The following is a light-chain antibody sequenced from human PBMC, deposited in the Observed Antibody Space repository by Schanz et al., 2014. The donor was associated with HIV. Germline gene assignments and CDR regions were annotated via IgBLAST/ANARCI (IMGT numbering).Light chain of an antibody. V-gene: IGLV1-40*01. CDR1: SSNIGAGYD. J-gene: IGLJ3*02. CDR2: GNN. CDR3: QSYDSGLSGSV. Sequence: QSVLTQPPSVSGAPGQRVTISCAGNSSNIGAGYDVHWYQQLPGTAPKLLIYGNNNRPSGIPDRFFGSKSDTSASLAITGLQSEDEAAYYCQSYDSGLSGSVFGGGTKLTVL.